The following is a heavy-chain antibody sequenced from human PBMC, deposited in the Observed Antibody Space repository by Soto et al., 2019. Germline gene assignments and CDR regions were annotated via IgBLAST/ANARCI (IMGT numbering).Heavy chain of an antibody. J-gene: IGHJ4*02. Sequence: QVQLVQSGAEVKRPGSSVKVSCESSGDTFNSYLISWVRQAPGQGLEWMGGIIPIIRVTHYAQRFQGRVTISALSSTGTAYMELTTLGFEAPALYYCARESLGAKGADHWGQGTLVTVSS. CDR2: IIPIIRVT. D-gene: IGHD7-27*01. V-gene: IGHV1-69*17. CDR1: GDTFNSYL. CDR3: ARESLGAKGADH.